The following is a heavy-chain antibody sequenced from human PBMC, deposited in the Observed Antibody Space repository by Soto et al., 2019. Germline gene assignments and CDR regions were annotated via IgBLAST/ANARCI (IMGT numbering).Heavy chain of an antibody. Sequence: GGTLRLSCVASGFTFSDAWMTWVRQAPGRGLEWVGRIRSKTDRETTDYAAPVKGRFTISRDDSRNTLYLQMSSLKTEDTAVYYCALYSNTSYYFDNWGQGTQVTV. J-gene: IGHJ4*02. V-gene: IGHV3-15*01. CDR2: IRSKTDRETT. CDR3: ALYSNTSYYFDN. CDR1: GFTFSDAW. D-gene: IGHD6-13*01.